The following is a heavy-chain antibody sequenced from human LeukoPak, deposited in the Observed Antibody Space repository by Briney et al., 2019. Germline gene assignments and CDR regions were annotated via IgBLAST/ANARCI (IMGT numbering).Heavy chain of an antibody. CDR3: ARITIFGVVSPYFDY. V-gene: IGHV1-18*01. Sequence: GASVKVSCKASGYTFTSYGISWVRQAPGQGLEWMGWISACNGNTNYAQKLQGRVTMTTDTSTSTAYMELRSLRSDDTAVYYCARITIFGVVSPYFDYWGQGTLVTVSS. D-gene: IGHD3-3*01. CDR2: ISACNGNT. CDR1: GYTFTSYG. J-gene: IGHJ4*02.